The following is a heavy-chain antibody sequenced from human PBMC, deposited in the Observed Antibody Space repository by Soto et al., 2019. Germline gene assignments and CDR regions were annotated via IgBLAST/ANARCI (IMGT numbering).Heavy chain of an antibody. D-gene: IGHD2-8*01. CDR2: ISSNTGIM. V-gene: IGHV3-48*02. CDR3: ATRREIMRYGLSGLDV. Sequence: EVQLEESWGGLAQPGESLRLSCVASGFTFKSYGMTWVRQAPGKGLQWVSYISSNTGIMYYADSVKGRFTISRDNAKNSLYLQMNSLRDEDTGVYYCATRREIMRYGLSGLDVWGQGTTVIVSS. J-gene: IGHJ6*02. CDR1: GFTFKSYG.